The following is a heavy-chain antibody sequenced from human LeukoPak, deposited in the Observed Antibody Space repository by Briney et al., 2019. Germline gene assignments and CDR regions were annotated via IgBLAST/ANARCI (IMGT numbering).Heavy chain of an antibody. CDR3: AKSIAARPLFDY. Sequence: PGGSLRLSCAASGFTSSSYAMSWVRQAPGKGLEWVSAISGSGGSTYYADSVKGRFTISRDNSKNTLYLQMNSLRAEDTAVYYCAKSIAARPLFDYWGQGTLVTVSS. D-gene: IGHD6-6*01. CDR1: GFTSSSYA. CDR2: ISGSGGST. V-gene: IGHV3-23*01. J-gene: IGHJ4*02.